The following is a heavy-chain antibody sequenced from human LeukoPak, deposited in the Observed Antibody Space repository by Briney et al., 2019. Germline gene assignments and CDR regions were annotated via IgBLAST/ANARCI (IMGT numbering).Heavy chain of an antibody. CDR3: ARGPGGFWSGYYKD. CDR1: GGSFSGYY. Sequence: SETLSLTCAVYGGSFSGYYWRWIRQPPGKGLEWIGEINHSGSTNYNPSLKSRVTISVDTSKNQFSLKLSSVTAADTAVYYCARGPGGFWSGYYKDWGQGTLVTVSS. J-gene: IGHJ4*02. V-gene: IGHV4-34*01. CDR2: INHSGST. D-gene: IGHD3-3*01.